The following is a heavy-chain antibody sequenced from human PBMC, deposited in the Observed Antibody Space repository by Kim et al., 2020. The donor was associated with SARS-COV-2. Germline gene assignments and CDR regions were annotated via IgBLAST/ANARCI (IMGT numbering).Heavy chain of an antibody. CDR1: GGSISSYY. V-gene: IGHV4-59*01. J-gene: IGHJ5*02. Sequence: SETLSLTCTVSGGSISSYYWSWIRQPPGKGLEWIGYIYYSGSTNYNPSLKSRVTISVDTSKNQFSLKLSSVTAADTAVYYCARARDYDFWSGYISGWFDPWGQGTLVTVSS. D-gene: IGHD3-3*01. CDR3: ARARDYDFWSGYISGWFDP. CDR2: IYYSGST.